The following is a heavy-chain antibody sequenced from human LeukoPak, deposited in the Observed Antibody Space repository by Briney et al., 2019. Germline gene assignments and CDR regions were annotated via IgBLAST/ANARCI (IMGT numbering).Heavy chain of an antibody. Sequence: PGGSLRLSCAASGFTFSSYSMNWVRQAPGKGLEWVSSISSSSSYIYYADSVKGRFTISRHNSKNTVYLQMDNLRPEDTAVYYCARDRRGEKDFDVWGPGTMVTVSS. CDR1: GFTFSSYS. V-gene: IGHV3-21*04. CDR2: ISSSSSYI. CDR3: ARDRRGEKDFDV. J-gene: IGHJ3*01.